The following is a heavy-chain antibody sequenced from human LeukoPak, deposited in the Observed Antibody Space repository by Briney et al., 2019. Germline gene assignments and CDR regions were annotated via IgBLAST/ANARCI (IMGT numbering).Heavy chain of an antibody. CDR2: INPSGGST. CDR3: ARDISTTSGYDY. V-gene: IGHV1-46*01. J-gene: IGHJ4*02. CDR1: RYTFTSYY. D-gene: IGHD2-2*01. Sequence: ASVKVSCKASRYTFTSYYMHWVRQAPGQGLEWMGIINPSGGSTTYAQKFQGRVTMTRDTSTSTVYMELSSLRSEDTAVYYCARDISTTSGYDYWGQGTLVTVSS.